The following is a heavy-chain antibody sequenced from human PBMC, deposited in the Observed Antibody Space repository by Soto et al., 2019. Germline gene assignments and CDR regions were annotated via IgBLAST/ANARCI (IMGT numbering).Heavy chain of an antibody. CDR3: ARTDYDILTGPPYYYYYGMDV. V-gene: IGHV1-18*01. CDR2: ISAYNGNT. CDR1: GYTFTSYG. J-gene: IGHJ6*02. D-gene: IGHD3-9*01. Sequence: GASVKVSCTASGYTFTSYGISWVRQAPGQGLEWMGWISAYNGNTNYAQKLQGRVTMTTDTSTSTAYMELRSLRSDDTAVYYCARTDYDILTGPPYYYYYGMDVWGQGTTVTVSS.